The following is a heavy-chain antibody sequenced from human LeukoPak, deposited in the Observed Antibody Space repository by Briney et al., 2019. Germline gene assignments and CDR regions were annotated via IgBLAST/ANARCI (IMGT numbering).Heavy chain of an antibody. CDR3: VRGSSAHFDY. D-gene: IGHD1-26*01. Sequence: SETLSLTCAVSGGSISSGGYSWSWIRQPPGKGLEWIGYIYHSGSTYYNPSLKSRVTISVDRSKNQFSLKLSSVTAADTAVYYCVRGSSAHFDYWGQGTLVTVSS. J-gene: IGHJ4*02. CDR2: IYHSGST. CDR1: GGSISSGGYS. V-gene: IGHV4-30-2*01.